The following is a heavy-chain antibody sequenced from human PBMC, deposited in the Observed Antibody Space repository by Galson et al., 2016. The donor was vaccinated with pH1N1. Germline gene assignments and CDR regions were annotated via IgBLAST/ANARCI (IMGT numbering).Heavy chain of an antibody. CDR2: IKGDGSET. CDR1: GFTFSNYW. V-gene: IGHV3-7*01. J-gene: IGHJ4*02. Sequence: SLRLSCAASGFTFSNYWMHWVRQVPGKGLEWVANIKGDGSETYYVGSVRGRFTISRDNAKNLLYLQMNSLRDEDTALYYCARAIGSRSAYWGRGTLVTVSS. CDR3: ARAIGSRSAY. D-gene: IGHD3-16*02.